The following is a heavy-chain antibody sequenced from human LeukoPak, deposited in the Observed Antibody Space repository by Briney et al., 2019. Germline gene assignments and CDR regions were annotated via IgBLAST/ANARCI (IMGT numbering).Heavy chain of an antibody. Sequence: GGSLRLSCAASAFTFRSYAMSWVCQAGGKGLEWVSAISGSGGSTYYADSVKGRFTISRDNSKNTLYLQMSSLRAEDTAVYYCARDLHYYVAMDVWGQGTTVTVSS. J-gene: IGHJ6*02. CDR3: ARDLHYYVAMDV. V-gene: IGHV3-23*01. CDR2: ISGSGGST. CDR1: AFTFRSYA. D-gene: IGHD3-10*02.